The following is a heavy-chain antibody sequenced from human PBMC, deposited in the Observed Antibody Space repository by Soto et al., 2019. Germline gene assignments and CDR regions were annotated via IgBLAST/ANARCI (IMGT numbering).Heavy chain of an antibody. J-gene: IGHJ5*02. CDR3: GKDDLDIKGGARVVGTGPVGDL. Sequence: QVQLAESGGGVVQPGRSLRLSCPASGFMFSPYDLHWARQTPGKGLEGVSVIFSDGSKRYYADSVQDRFTISRDNSKNTLYLQLDSLTPEDTAVYYCGKDDLDIKGGARVVGTGPVGDLWGRGTLVTVSS. D-gene: IGHD2-21*02. V-gene: IGHV3-30*18. CDR1: GFMFSPYD. CDR2: IFSDGSKR.